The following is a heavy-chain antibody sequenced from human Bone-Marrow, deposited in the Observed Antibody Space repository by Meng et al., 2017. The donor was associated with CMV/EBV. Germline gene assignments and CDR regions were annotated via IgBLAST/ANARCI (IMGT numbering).Heavy chain of an antibody. CDR1: GGSISSYY. D-gene: IGHD2-2*02. CDR2: IYYSGST. V-gene: IGHV4-59*12. Sequence: GSLRLSCTVSGGSISSYYWSWIRQPPGKGLEWIGYIYYSGSTNYNPSLKSRVTISVDTSKNQFSLKLSSVTAADTAVYYCAREGYCSSTSCYTNWFDPWGQGTLVTVSS. J-gene: IGHJ5*02. CDR3: AREGYCSSTSCYTNWFDP.